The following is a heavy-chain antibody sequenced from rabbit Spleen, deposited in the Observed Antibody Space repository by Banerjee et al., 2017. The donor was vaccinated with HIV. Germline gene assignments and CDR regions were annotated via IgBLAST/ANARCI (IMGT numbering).Heavy chain of an antibody. CDR1: GFSFSAGYY. D-gene: IGHD1-1*01. CDR2: IYPDGIGST. CDR3: ARDTATSFSSYGMDL. V-gene: IGHV1S40*01. Sequence: QSLEESGGDLVKPGASLTLTCTASGFSFSAGYYVCWVRQAPGKGLEWIGCIYPDGIGSTAYASWAKGRFTISKTSSTTVTLKMTSLTAADTATYFCARDTATSFSSYGMDLWGPGTLVTVS. J-gene: IGHJ6*01.